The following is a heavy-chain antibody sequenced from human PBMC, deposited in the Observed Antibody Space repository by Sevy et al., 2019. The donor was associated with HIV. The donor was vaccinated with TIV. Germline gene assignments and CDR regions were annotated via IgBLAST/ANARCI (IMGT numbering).Heavy chain of an antibody. CDR3: AKIRYENSGFDAFDI. J-gene: IGHJ3*02. CDR2: ISGNGGST. V-gene: IGHV3-23*01. CDR1: GFTFSSYA. D-gene: IGHD3-22*01. Sequence: GGSLRLSCAASGFTFSSYAMSWVRQAPGKGLEWVSAISGNGGSTYYADSVKGRFTISRDNSKNTLYLQMNSLKAEDTAVYYCAKIRYENSGFDAFDIWGQGTMVTVSS.